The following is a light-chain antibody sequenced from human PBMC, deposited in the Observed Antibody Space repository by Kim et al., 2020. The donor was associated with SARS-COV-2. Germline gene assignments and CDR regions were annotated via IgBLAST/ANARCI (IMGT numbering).Light chain of an antibody. CDR2: DVS. V-gene: IGLV2-14*03. CDR3: SSYTSSTTWV. J-gene: IGLJ3*02. CDR1: SSDVGGYNY. Sequence: QSALTQPASVSGSPGQSITISCTGTSSDVGGYNYVSWFQQHPGKAPKVMIYDVSQRPSGFSNRFSGSKSGNTASLTISGLQAEDEADYYCSSYTSSTTWVFGGGTQLTVL.